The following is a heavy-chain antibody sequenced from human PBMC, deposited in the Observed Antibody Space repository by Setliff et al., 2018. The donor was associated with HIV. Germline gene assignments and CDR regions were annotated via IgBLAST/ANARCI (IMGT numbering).Heavy chain of an antibody. V-gene: IGHV1-69-2*01. CDR1: GYTFTDYY. J-gene: IGHJ4*02. CDR2: VDPEDGET. CDR3: ATAGTYYYGSGSYHVSGY. D-gene: IGHD3-10*01. Sequence: ASVKVSCKASGYTFTDYYMHWVKQAPGKGPEWMGRVDPEDGETIYAQKFQGRVTMTEDTSTYTAYMELSGLRSEDTAVYYCATAGTYYYGSGSYHVSGYWGQGTLVTVS.